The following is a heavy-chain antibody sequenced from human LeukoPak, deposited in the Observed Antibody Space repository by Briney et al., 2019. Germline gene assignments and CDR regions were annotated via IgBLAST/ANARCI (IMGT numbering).Heavy chain of an antibody. D-gene: IGHD1-26*01. V-gene: IGHV3-74*01. CDR3: ARCARDKVSGSYYGLDY. CDR2: INSDGSST. CDR1: GFTFSIYW. Sequence: GGSLRLSCAASGFTFSIYWMHWVRQAPGKGLVWVSHINSDGSSTSYADSVKGRFTISRDNAKNTLYLQINSLRAEDTGVFYCARCARDKVSGSYYGLDYWGQGTLVTVSS. J-gene: IGHJ4*02.